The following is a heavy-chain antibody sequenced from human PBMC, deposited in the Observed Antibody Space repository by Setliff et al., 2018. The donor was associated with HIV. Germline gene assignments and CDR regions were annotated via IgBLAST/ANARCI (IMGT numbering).Heavy chain of an antibody. J-gene: IGHJ4*02. Sequence: PSETLSLTCTVSGYSISSGYYWGWIRQPPGKGLEWIGSIYYSGRTYYNPSLESRVTISVDTSKNQFSLKLSSVTAADTAVYYCARVGWDYYDSSGVGEFDYWGQGTLVTVSS. CDR1: GYSISSGYY. V-gene: IGHV4-38-2*02. CDR2: IYYSGRT. D-gene: IGHD3-22*01. CDR3: ARVGWDYYDSSGVGEFDY.